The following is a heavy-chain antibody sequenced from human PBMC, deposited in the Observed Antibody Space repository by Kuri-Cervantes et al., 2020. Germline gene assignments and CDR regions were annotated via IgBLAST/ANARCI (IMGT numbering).Heavy chain of an antibody. CDR3: AREYGEDAFDI. Sequence: GGSLRLSCAASGFTFSSYWMSWVRQAPGKGLEWVANIKQDGSEKNYVDSVKGRFTISRDNAKNPLYLQMNSLRAEDTAVYYCAREYGEDAFDIWGQGTMVTVSS. CDR2: IKQDGSEK. V-gene: IGHV3-7*01. J-gene: IGHJ3*02. D-gene: IGHD4-17*01. CDR1: GFTFSSYW.